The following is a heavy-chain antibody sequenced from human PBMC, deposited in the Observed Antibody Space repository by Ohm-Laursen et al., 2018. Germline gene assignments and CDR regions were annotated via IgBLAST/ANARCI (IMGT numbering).Heavy chain of an antibody. CDR2: IYYSGST. D-gene: IGHD5-12*01. CDR3: ARGARMDV. J-gene: IGHJ6*02. Sequence: SDTLSLTCTVSGGSISSHYWNWIRQPPGKGLQWIGYIYYSGSTNYNPSLKSRATISVDTSKNQFSLNLSSMTAADTAIYYCARGARMDVWGQGTTVTVSS. V-gene: IGHV4-59*11. CDR1: GGSISSHY.